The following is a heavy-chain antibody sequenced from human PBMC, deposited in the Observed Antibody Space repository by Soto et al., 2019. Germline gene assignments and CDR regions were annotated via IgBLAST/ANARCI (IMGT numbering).Heavy chain of an antibody. J-gene: IGHJ6*02. D-gene: IGHD1-26*01. CDR2: INHSGST. Sequence: XETLSLTCAVYGWSFSGYYWSWIRQPPGKGLEWIGEINHSGSTNYNPSLKSRVTISVDTSKNQFSLKLSSVTAADTAVYYCARGSGSHLSYYYYYYGMDVWGQGTTVTVSS. V-gene: IGHV4-34*01. CDR1: GWSFSGYY. CDR3: ARGSGSHLSYYYYYYGMDV.